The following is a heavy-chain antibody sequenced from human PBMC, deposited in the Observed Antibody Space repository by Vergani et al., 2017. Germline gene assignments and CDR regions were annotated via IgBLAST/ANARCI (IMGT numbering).Heavy chain of an antibody. CDR2: TRAHEDGA. J-gene: IGHJ5*02. CDR3: GKTQGTVVGTWWFDP. V-gene: IGHV3-30*02. CDR1: GLTLSSYG. Sequence: QVQLVESGGGVVQPGGSMRLSCSASGLTLSSYGVHWVRQAPGRGLESVTFTRAHEDGAFYSASVRGRITVARDNSKNTLVLEMNRLDVDDTAIYYCGKTQGTVVGTWWFDPLGQGTPVTVSS. D-gene: IGHD1-7*01.